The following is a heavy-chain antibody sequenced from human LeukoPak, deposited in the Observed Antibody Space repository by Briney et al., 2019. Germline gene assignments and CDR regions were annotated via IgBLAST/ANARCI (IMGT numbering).Heavy chain of an antibody. D-gene: IGHD5-18*01. CDR2: IKQDGGDK. CDR1: GFTFSSFW. Sequence: GGSLRLSCAASGFTFSSFWMSWVRQAPRKGLEWVANIKQDGGDKYYVDSVWGRFTISGDTAKNSLYLEMNSLRAEDTAVYYCARRGYTYGYRVSWYFDLWGRGTLVTVSS. CDR3: ARRGYTYGYRVSWYFDL. V-gene: IGHV3-7*01. J-gene: IGHJ2*01.